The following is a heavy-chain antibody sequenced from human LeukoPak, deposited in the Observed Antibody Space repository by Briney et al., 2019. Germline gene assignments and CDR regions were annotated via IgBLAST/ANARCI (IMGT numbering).Heavy chain of an antibody. CDR1: GGSVSSGSYY. CDR2: IYYSGGT. CDR3: ARSPSGGWYSY. D-gene: IGHD6-19*01. Sequence: PSETLSLTCTVSGGSVSSGSYYWSWIRQPPGKGLEWIGYIYYSGGTNYSPSHKSRVTISVDTSKNQFSLKLSSVTAADTAVYYCARSPSGGWYSYWGQGTLVTVSS. V-gene: IGHV4-61*01. J-gene: IGHJ4*02.